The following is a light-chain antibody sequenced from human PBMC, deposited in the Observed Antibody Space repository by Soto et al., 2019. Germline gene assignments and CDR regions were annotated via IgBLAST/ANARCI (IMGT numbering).Light chain of an antibody. CDR2: GAS. CDR1: QTVNNNY. J-gene: IGKJ3*01. CDR3: QQYGTSPFT. Sequence: EIVLMQSPGTLSLSPGERATLSCRASQTVNNNYLTWYQQTPGQAPRLLIYGASSRATGIPDKFSGSGSGTDFTLTISRLEPEDFAVYYCQQYGTSPFTFGPGTKVDIK. V-gene: IGKV3-20*01.